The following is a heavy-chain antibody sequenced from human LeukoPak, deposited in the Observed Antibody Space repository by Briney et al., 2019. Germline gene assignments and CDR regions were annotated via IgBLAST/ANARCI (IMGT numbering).Heavy chain of an antibody. V-gene: IGHV3-30*02. CDR2: IRYDGSNK. J-gene: IGHJ5*02. Sequence: PGGSLRLSCAASGFTFSSYGMHWVRQAPGKGLEWVAFIRYDGSNKYYADSVKGRFTISRDNPNNMVYLQMNSLRAEDTAVYYCARDPRKYQLLTNWFDPWGQGTLVTVSS. CDR3: ARDPRKYQLLTNWFDP. CDR1: GFTFSSYG. D-gene: IGHD2-2*01.